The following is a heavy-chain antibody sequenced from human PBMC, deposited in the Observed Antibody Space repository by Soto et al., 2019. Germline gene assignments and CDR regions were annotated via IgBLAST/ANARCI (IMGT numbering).Heavy chain of an antibody. V-gene: IGHV3-48*02. CDR2: ISSSSSTI. CDR1: GFTFSSYS. D-gene: IGHD2-2*01. Sequence: PGGSLRLSCAASGFTFSSYSMNWVRQAPGKGLEWVSYISSSSSTIYYADSVKGRFTISRDNAKNSLYLQMNSLRDEDTAVYYCARGLGKAMPPRDAFDIWGQGTMVTVSS. J-gene: IGHJ3*02. CDR3: ARGLGKAMPPRDAFDI.